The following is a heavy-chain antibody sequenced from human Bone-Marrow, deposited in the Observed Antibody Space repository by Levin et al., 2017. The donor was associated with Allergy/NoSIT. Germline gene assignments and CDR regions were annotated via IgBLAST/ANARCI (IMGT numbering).Heavy chain of an antibody. Sequence: GGSLRLSCAASALTFSRYGMHWIRQAPGKGLDWVAVIAHDGGTKYYSDSVKGRFTISRDNAKNILYLEMNSLRIEDTAVYFCATSGGRFWNEKEGGSDAFDFWGQGKMVTVSS. J-gene: IGHJ3*01. CDR1: ALTFSRYG. CDR3: ATSGGRFWNEKEGGSDAFDF. D-gene: IGHD1-1*01. V-gene: IGHV3-30*03. CDR2: IAHDGGTK.